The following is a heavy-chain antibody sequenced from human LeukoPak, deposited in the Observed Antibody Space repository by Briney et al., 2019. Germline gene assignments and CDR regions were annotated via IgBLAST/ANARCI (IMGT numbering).Heavy chain of an antibody. D-gene: IGHD4-17*01. Sequence: GGSLRLSCAASGFTFSSYSMNWVRQAPGKGLEWVSYTSSSSSTIYYADSVKGRFTISRDNAKNSLYLQMNSLRAEDTAVYYCARASYTGTLDYWGQGTLVTVSS. V-gene: IGHV3-48*01. CDR2: TSSSSSTI. J-gene: IGHJ4*02. CDR3: ARASYTGTLDY. CDR1: GFTFSSYS.